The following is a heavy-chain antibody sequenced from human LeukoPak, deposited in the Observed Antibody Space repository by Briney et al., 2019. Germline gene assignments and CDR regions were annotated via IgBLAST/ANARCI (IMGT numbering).Heavy chain of an antibody. CDR2: ISSSSSYI. CDR1: GLTFSSYS. CDR3: ARAGCSSTSCLDY. V-gene: IGHV3-21*01. Sequence: GGSLRLSCAASGLTFSSYSMNWVRQAPGKGLEWVSSISSSSSYIYYADSVKGRFTISRDNAKNSLYLQMNSLRAEDTAVYYCARAGCSSTSCLDYWGQGTLVTVSS. J-gene: IGHJ4*02. D-gene: IGHD2-2*01.